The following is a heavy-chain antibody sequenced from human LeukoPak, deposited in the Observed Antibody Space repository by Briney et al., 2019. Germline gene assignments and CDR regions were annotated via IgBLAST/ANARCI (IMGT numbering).Heavy chain of an antibody. CDR3: AREYYDSSGRLPVDAFDI. D-gene: IGHD3-22*01. CDR1: GFTFSSYG. J-gene: IGHJ3*02. Sequence: PGGSLRLSCAASGFTFSSYGMHWVRPAPGKGLEWVAVISYDGSNKYYADSVKGRFTISRDNSKNTLYLQMNSLRAEDTAVYYCAREYYDSSGRLPVDAFDIWGQGTMVTVSS. V-gene: IGHV3-30*19. CDR2: ISYDGSNK.